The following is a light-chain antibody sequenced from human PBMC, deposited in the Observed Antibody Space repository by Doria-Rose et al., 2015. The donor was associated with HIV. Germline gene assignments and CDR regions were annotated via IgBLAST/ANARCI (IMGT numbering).Light chain of an antibody. CDR2: GAS. CDR3: QQFDSVPPT. J-gene: IGKJ1*01. V-gene: IGKV1-9*01. CDR1: QGISRY. Sequence: TQSPSFLSASVGVRVTITCRASQGISRYLAWYQQKPGKAPTLLIFGASTLQSGVPSRFSGSGSGTEFTLTISSLQPEDFATYYCQQFDSVPPTFGQGTKVELK.